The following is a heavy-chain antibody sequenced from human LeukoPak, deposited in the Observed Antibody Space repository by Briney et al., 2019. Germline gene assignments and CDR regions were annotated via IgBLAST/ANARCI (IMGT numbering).Heavy chain of an antibody. CDR2: ISPYNGNT. V-gene: IGHV1-18*04. D-gene: IGHD3-9*01. Sequence: ASVKVSCKPSGYTFTRHGISWVRQAPGQGLEWMGWISPYNGNTNYAQKLQGRVTMTTDTSTSTAYMELRSLRSDDTAVYYCARAPGGRYFDYWGQGTLVTVSS. CDR1: GYTFTRHG. CDR3: ARAPGGRYFDY. J-gene: IGHJ4*02.